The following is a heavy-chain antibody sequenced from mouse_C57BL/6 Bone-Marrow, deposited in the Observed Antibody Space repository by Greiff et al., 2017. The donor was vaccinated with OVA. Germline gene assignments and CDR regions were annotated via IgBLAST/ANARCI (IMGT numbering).Heavy chain of an antibody. CDR1: GYAFSSSW. CDR2: IYPGDGDT. D-gene: IGHD2-2*01. Sequence: VQLQQSGPELVKPGASVKISCKASGYAFSSSWMNWVKQRPGKGLEWIGRIYPGDGDTNYNEKFKSKATLTVDTSSSTAYMQLSSLTSEDSAVYYCARTGGYDGGGFDYWGQGTTLTVSS. V-gene: IGHV1-82*01. CDR3: ARTGGYDGGGFDY. J-gene: IGHJ2*01.